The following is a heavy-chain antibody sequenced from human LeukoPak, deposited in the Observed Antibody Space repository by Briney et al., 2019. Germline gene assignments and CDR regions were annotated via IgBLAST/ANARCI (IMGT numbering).Heavy chain of an antibody. V-gene: IGHV1-24*01. CDR3: ATVKRNYYGSGSYDY. CDR1: GYTLTELS. J-gene: IGHJ4*02. CDR2: FDPEDGET. D-gene: IGHD3-10*01. Sequence: ASVKVSCKVSGYTLTELSMHWVRQAPGKGLEWMGGFDPEDGETIYAQKFQGRVTMTEDTSTDTAYMELSSLRSEDTAVYYCATVKRNYYGSGSYDYWGQGTLVTVSS.